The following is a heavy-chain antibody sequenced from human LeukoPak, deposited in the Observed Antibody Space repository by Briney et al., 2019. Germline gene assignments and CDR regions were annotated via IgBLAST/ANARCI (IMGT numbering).Heavy chain of an antibody. Sequence: GGSLRLSCAASGFTFSSNGMHWGRQAPGKGLEWVALIWYDGSNKYYADSVKGRFTISRDNSKNTLFLQMNSLRAEDTAVYYCAGGMRPFDYWGQGTLVTVSS. CDR2: IWYDGSNK. V-gene: IGHV3-33*01. CDR1: GFTFSSNG. D-gene: IGHD2-8*01. J-gene: IGHJ4*02. CDR3: AGGMRPFDY.